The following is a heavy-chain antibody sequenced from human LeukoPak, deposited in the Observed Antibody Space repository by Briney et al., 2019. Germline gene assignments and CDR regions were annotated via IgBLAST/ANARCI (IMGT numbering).Heavy chain of an antibody. V-gene: IGHV3-21*01. CDR2: ISSSSSYI. Sequence: GGSLRLSCAASGFTFSSYSMNWVRQAPGKGLEWVSSISSSSSYIYYADSVKGRFTISRDNAKNSLYLQMNSLRAEDTAVYYCAGEAHYYGSGSSIDYWGQGTLVTVSS. J-gene: IGHJ4*02. D-gene: IGHD3-10*01. CDR1: GFTFSSYS. CDR3: AGEAHYYGSGSSIDY.